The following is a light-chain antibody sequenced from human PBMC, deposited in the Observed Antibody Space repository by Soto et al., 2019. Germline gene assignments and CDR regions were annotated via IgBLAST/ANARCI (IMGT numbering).Light chain of an antibody. J-gene: IGKJ4*01. CDR1: QSVSSSY. CDR2: GAS. Sequence: EFVLTQSPGTLSLSPGERATLSCRASQSVSSSYLAWYQQKPGRAPRLLIYGASSRATGIPDRFSGSGSGTDFTLTISRLEPEDFAVYYCQQYGSSPPKLTFGGGTKVEIK. V-gene: IGKV3-20*01. CDR3: QQYGSSPPKLT.